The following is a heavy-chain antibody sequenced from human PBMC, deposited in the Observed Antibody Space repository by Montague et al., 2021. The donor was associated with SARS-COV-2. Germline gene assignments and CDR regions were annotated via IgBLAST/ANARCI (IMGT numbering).Heavy chain of an antibody. CDR3: ARWDPQTLTVISLRGKSANAY. V-gene: IGHV4-61*08. CDR1: GGSVTSRDYY. J-gene: IGHJ4*02. CDR2: INDRGVTNY. Sequence: SETLSLTCSVSGGSVTSRDYYWTWIRQPPGKGLEWIAEINDRGVTNYNYNPSLGSRVTISADTSKNQFSLKLRSVTAADTAVYYCARWDPQTLTVISLRGKSANAYWGQGTLVTVSS. D-gene: IGHD4-11*01.